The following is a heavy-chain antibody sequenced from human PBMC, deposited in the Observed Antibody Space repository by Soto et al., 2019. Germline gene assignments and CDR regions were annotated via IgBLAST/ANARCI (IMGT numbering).Heavy chain of an antibody. CDR1: GYTFTSYD. Sequence: QVQLVQSGAEVKKPGASVKVSCKASGYTFTSYDINWVRQATGQGLEWMGWMNPNSGNTGYAQKFQGRVTMTRNTSISTAYMELSSLRSEDTAVYYCAREIAVAGIIYYYYGMDVWGQGTTVTVSS. CDR3: AREIAVAGIIYYYYGMDV. CDR2: MNPNSGNT. J-gene: IGHJ6*02. V-gene: IGHV1-8*01. D-gene: IGHD6-19*01.